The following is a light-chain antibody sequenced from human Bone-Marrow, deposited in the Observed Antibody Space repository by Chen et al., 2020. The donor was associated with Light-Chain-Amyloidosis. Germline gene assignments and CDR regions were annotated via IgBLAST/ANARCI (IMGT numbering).Light chain of an antibody. CDR2: RDT. J-gene: IGLJ2*01. Sequence: SYELTQPPSVSVSPGQPARLNGSGDDLPTKYAYWYQQKPGQAPVLVIHRDTERPSGISERFSGSSSGTTATLTISGVQAEDEADYHCQSADSSGTYEVIFGGGTKLTVL. CDR1: DLPTKY. V-gene: IGLV3-25*03. CDR3: QSADSSGTYEVI.